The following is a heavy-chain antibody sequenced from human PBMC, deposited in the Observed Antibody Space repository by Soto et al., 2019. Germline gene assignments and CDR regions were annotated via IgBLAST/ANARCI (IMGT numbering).Heavy chain of an antibody. Sequence: PSETLSLTCTVSGGSISSDTHYWGWIRQTPGKGLEWIATIFHTGGTYYNPSLKSRVTMSVDTSKNQFSLELGSVIAADTAVYYFTSSREASGDIVVVPTPSFDFWGRGSLVTVSS. J-gene: IGHJ4*02. CDR1: GGSISSDTHY. CDR2: IFHTGGT. V-gene: IGHV4-39*01. CDR3: TSSREASGDIVVVPTPSFDF. D-gene: IGHD2-2*01.